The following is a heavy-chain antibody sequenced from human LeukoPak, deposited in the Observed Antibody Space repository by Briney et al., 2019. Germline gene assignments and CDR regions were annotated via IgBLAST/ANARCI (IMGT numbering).Heavy chain of an antibody. Sequence: RGSLRLSCAASGFTFSSHWMHWVRQAPGKGLVWVSRLNIDGSNTVYADSVKGRFTISRDNAKNTLFLQMNSLTAEDTAVYYCVRDKTSSLDYWGQGTLVTVSS. V-gene: IGHV3-74*01. CDR2: LNIDGSNT. D-gene: IGHD2-15*01. CDR1: GFTFSSHW. J-gene: IGHJ4*02. CDR3: VRDKTSSLDY.